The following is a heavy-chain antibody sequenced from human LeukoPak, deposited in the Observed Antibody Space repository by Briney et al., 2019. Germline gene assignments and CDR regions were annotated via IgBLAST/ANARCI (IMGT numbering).Heavy chain of an antibody. CDR3: ARDLSGITGTDAFDI. V-gene: IGHV1-69*06. CDR1: GGTFSSYA. CDR2: IIPIFGTA. D-gene: IGHD1/OR15-1a*01. Sequence: ASVKVSCKASGGTFSSYAISWVRQAPGQGLEWMGGIIPIFGTANYAQKFQGRVTITADKSTSTAYMELRSLRSDDTAVYYCARDLSGITGTDAFDIWGQGTMVTVSS. J-gene: IGHJ3*02.